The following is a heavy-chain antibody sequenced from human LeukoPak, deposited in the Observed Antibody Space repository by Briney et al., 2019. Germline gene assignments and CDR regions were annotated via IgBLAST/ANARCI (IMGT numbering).Heavy chain of an antibody. CDR2: IYHSGST. V-gene: IGHV4-4*02. D-gene: IGHD6-13*01. CDR1: GGSISSSNW. CDR3: ATTVAAGRLNWFDP. J-gene: IGHJ5*02. Sequence: SETLSLTCAVSGGSISSSNWWSWVRQPPGKGLEWIGEIYHSGSTNYNPSLKSRVTISVDKSKNQFSLKLSSVTAADTAVYYCATTVAAGRLNWFDPWGQGTLVTVSS.